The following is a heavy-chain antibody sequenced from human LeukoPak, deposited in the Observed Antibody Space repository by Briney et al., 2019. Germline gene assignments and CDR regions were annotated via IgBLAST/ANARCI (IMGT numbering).Heavy chain of an antibody. V-gene: IGHV1-2*02. CDR3: ARDPRGGTIFGVVSNWFDP. J-gene: IGHJ5*02. Sequence: VASVKVSCKASGYTFTSYYMHWVRQAPGQGLEWMGWINPNSGGTNYAQKLQGRVTMTRDTSISTAYMELSRLRSDDTAVYYCARDPRGGTIFGVVSNWFDPWGQGTLVTVSS. D-gene: IGHD3-3*01. CDR2: INPNSGGT. CDR1: GYTFTSYY.